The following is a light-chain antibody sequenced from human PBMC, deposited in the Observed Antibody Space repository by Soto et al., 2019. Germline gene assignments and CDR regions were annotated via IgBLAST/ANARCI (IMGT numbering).Light chain of an antibody. CDR3: NSYASSSARV. V-gene: IGLV2-14*01. J-gene: IGLJ3*02. Sequence: QSALTQPASVSGSPGQSITISCTGTSSDVGAFNYVSWYQQYPGKAPKLIIYEVTNRPSGVSNRFSGSKSGNTASLTISGLRTEDEADYYCNSYASSSARVFGGGTKVTVL. CDR2: EVT. CDR1: SSDVGAFNY.